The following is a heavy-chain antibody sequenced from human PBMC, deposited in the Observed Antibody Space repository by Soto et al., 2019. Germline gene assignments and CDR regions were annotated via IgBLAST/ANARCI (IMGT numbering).Heavy chain of an antibody. V-gene: IGHV3-23*01. J-gene: IGHJ4*02. CDR3: AKKIGGLSGYANFDY. CDR1: GFTCSDDD. D-gene: IGHD5-12*01. CDR2: ITAGGFNT. Sequence: EVQRFESGGYLVQPGGALRLSWVASGFTCSDDDLSWVPEASGRGLEWASSITAGGFNTYYPDSMKGRFTISRDNSKNTLNLKMNSLRAEDTAVYYCAKKIGGLSGYANFDYWGQGSLVTVYS.